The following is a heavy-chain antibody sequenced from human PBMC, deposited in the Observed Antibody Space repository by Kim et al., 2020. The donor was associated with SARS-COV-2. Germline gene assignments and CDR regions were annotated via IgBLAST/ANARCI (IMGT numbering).Heavy chain of an antibody. CDR3: ARGVVGWSDYWYFDL. V-gene: IGHV1-8*01. Sequence: ALVKVSCKASGYTFTSYDINWVRQATGQGLEWMGWMNPNSGNTGYAQKFQGRVTMTRNTSISTAYMELSSLRSEDTAVYYCARGVVGWSDYWYFDLWGRGTLVTVSS. J-gene: IGHJ2*01. CDR2: MNPNSGNT. CDR1: GYTFTSYD. D-gene: IGHD6-19*01.